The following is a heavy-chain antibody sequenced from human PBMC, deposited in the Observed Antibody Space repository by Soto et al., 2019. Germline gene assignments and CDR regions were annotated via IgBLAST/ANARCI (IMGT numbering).Heavy chain of an antibody. Sequence: GESLKISCKGSGYSFTSYWIGWVRQMPGKGLEWMGIIYPGDSDTRYSPSFQGQVTISADKSISNAYMQWSSLKASDTAMYYCARVGQLLKAGMDVWGQGTTATVSS. J-gene: IGHJ6*02. CDR2: IYPGDSDT. CDR3: ARVGQLLKAGMDV. V-gene: IGHV5-51*01. CDR1: GYSFTSYW. D-gene: IGHD6-6*01.